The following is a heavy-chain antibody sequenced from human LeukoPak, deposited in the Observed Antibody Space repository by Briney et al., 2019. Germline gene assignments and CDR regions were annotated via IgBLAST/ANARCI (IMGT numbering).Heavy chain of an antibody. D-gene: IGHD3-22*01. J-gene: IGHJ5*02. Sequence: GRSLRLSCVGSGFTFDDYAIHWVRQAPGKGLEWVSGISWDGGSIGYAESVKGRFTISRDNANNSLFLQMNSLRPEDTALYYCAKDAFYDSSSFYPNWFDPRGQGTLVTVSS. CDR3: AKDAFYDSSSFYPNWFDP. V-gene: IGHV3-9*01. CDR2: ISWDGGSI. CDR1: GFTFDDYA.